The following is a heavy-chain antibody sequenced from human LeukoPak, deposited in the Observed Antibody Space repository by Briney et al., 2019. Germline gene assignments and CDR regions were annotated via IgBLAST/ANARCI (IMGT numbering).Heavy chain of an antibody. CDR2: IYTSGST. CDR3: ARERNLVVIDYFDY. D-gene: IGHD2-2*01. J-gene: IGHJ4*02. Sequence: PSQALSLTCTVSGGSISSGSYYWSWIRQPAGKGLEWIGRIYTSGSTNYNPSLKSRVTISVDTSKNQFSLKLSSVTAADTAVYYCARERNLVVIDYFDYWGQGTLVTVSS. V-gene: IGHV4-61*02. CDR1: GGSISSGSYY.